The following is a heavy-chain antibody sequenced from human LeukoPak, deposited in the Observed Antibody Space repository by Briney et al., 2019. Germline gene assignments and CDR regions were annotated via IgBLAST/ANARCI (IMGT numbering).Heavy chain of an antibody. Sequence: SVKVSCKASGFTFTSSAMQWVRQARGQRLEWIGWIVVGSGNTNYAQKFQERVTITRDMSTSTAHMELSSLRSEDTAVYYCAAGWVCSGGSCYYYFDYWGQGTLVTVSS. CDR1: GFTFTSSA. CDR2: IVVGSGNT. V-gene: IGHV1-58*02. CDR3: AAGWVCSGGSCYYYFDY. D-gene: IGHD2-15*01. J-gene: IGHJ4*02.